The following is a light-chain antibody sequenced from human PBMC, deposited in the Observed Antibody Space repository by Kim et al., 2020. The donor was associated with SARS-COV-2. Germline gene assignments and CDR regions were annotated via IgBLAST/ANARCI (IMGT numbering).Light chain of an antibody. CDR3: TSYANNTWV. V-gene: IGLV2-8*01. J-gene: IGLJ2*01. Sequence: PGQSVTFSCTGSSGDIGTYCYVARYHQHPGKAPKLIIYEVSRRPSWVPDRFSGSKSGTTASLTVAGLQAEDEATYYCTSYANNTWVFGGGTQLTVL. CDR2: EVS. CDR1: SGDIGTYCY.